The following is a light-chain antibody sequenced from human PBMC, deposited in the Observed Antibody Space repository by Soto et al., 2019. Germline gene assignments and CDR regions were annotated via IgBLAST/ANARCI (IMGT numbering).Light chain of an antibody. CDR2: EVS. CDR3: SSYTSTGTLI. J-gene: IGLJ2*01. Sequence: QSVLTQPASVSGSPGQSITISCTGTSSDVGDYDYVSGYQQHPGKAPKLRISEVSNRPSGVSNRFSGSKSGNTASLTISGLQAEDEADYYCSSYTSTGTLIFGGGTKLTVL. CDR1: SSDVGDYDY. V-gene: IGLV2-14*01.